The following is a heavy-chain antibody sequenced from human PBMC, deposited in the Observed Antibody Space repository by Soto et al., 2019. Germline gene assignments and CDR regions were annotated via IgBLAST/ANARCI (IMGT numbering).Heavy chain of an antibody. CDR3: ARVPVGDYGDFYYFDY. CDR1: GGSISSGDYY. V-gene: IGHV4-30-4*01. CDR2: IYYSGST. D-gene: IGHD4-17*01. Sequence: SETLSLTCTVSGGSISSGDYYWSWIRQPPGKGLEWIGYIYYSGSTYYNPSLKSRVTIPVDTSKNQFSLKLSSVTAADTAVYYCARVPVGDYGDFYYFDYWGQGTLVTVSS. J-gene: IGHJ4*02.